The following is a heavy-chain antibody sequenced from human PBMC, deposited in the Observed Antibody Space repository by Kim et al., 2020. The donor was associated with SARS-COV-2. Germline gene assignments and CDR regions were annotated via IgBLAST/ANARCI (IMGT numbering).Heavy chain of an antibody. D-gene: IGHD3-10*01. CDR2: ISAYNGNT. V-gene: IGHV1-18*01. J-gene: IGHJ4*02. CDR3: ARDPELYGSGSCDY. Sequence: ASVKVSCKASGYNFASYGISWVRQAPGQGLEWMGWISAYNGNTDSAQKFQDRITMTTDTSTSTAYMDLRSLRSDDTAVYYCARDPELYGSGSCDYWGQGTLVTVSS. CDR1: GYNFASYG.